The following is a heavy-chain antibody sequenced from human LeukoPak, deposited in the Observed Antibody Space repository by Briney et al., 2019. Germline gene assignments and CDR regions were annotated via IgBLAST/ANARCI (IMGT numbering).Heavy chain of an antibody. CDR2: VNPNSGDT. Sequence: ASVKVSCKASGYTFTGYYIHWVRQAPGQGLEWMGWVNPNSGDTNYAQKFQGRVTMTRDTSISTAYLDLSSLRSDDTAVYYCARGVEYSYWGQGTLVTVSS. V-gene: IGHV1-2*02. CDR3: ARGVEYSY. CDR1: GYTFTGYY. J-gene: IGHJ4*02. D-gene: IGHD2/OR15-2a*01.